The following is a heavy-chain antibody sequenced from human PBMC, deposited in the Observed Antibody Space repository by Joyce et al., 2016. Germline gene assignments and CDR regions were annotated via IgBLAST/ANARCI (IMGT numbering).Heavy chain of an antibody. CDR1: GFTFSSYS. CDR3: ARSSYTNGIFDY. D-gene: IGHD2-8*01. Sequence: EVQLVESGGGLVKPGGSLRLSCAASGFTFSSYSMSWVRQAPGKGLECVSSLSSSSSYIKYTDSVKGRFTISRDNAKNSLYLQMNSLRVEDTAVYYCARSSYTNGIFDYWGQGTLVTVSS. J-gene: IGHJ4*02. CDR2: LSSSSSYI. V-gene: IGHV3-21*01.